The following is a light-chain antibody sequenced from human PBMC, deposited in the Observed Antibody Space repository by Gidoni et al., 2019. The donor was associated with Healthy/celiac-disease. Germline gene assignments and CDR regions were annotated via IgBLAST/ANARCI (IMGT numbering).Light chain of an antibody. Sequence: SYELTQPPSVSVSPGQTASITCSGDKLGDQYAGWYQQKPGQSPVLVIYQDSKRPSVIPERFSGSNSGNTATLTISGTQAMDEADYYCQAWDSSTAVVFGGGTKLTVL. V-gene: IGLV3-1*01. CDR2: QDS. J-gene: IGLJ2*01. CDR1: KLGDQY. CDR3: QAWDSSTAVV.